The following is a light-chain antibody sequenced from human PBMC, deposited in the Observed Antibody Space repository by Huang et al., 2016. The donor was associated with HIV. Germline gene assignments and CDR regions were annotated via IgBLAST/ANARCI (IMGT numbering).Light chain of an antibody. CDR1: QSVSTN. CDR3: QQYNSWPPLFT. Sequence: EVLLTQSPATLSVSPGERATLSCRASQSVSTNLDWYQQKPGQDPRLLIYGASTRATGGPARFSGSGSGTEFTLTISSLQSEDSAVYYCQQYNSWPPLFTFGPGTKVDIK. V-gene: IGKV3-15*01. CDR2: GAS. J-gene: IGKJ3*01.